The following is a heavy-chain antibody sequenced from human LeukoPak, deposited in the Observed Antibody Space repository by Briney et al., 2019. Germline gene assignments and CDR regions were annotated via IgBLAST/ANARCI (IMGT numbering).Heavy chain of an antibody. J-gene: IGHJ4*02. Sequence: PGGSLRLSCAASGFIVSNNYMNWVRQAPGEGLEWVSVIYTGGDTYYADSVKGRFTISGDTSKNTLYLQMNSLRAEDTAVYYCAREERYYFNYWGQGTLVTVSS. CDR1: GFIVSNNY. D-gene: IGHD1-1*01. CDR3: AREERYYFNY. CDR2: IYTGGDT. V-gene: IGHV3-53*01.